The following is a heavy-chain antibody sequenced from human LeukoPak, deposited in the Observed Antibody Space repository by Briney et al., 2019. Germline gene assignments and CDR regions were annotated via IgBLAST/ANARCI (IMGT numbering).Heavy chain of an antibody. CDR1: GGSFCGYY. CDR3: ARGVGSGWYPAYYYYGMDV. J-gene: IGHJ6*02. CDR2: INHSGST. D-gene: IGHD6-19*01. V-gene: IGHV4-34*01. Sequence: SETLSLTCAVYGGSFCGYYWSWIRQPPGKGLEWIGEINHSGSTNYNPSLKSRVTISVDTSKNQFSLKLGSVTAADTAVYYCARGVGSGWYPAYYYYGMDVWGQGTTVTVSS.